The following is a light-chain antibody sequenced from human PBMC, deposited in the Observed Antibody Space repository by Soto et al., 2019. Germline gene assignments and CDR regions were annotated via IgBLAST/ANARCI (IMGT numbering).Light chain of an antibody. CDR1: QTINTH. Sequence: DIQMTQSPSSLSASVGDRVTTNCRASQTINTHLNWYQQKPGQAPKLLILAASSLASGVPSRFSGSGSGTDFTLSISTVQIEDFATYFCQQSYSFPLTFGGGTKVDIK. J-gene: IGKJ4*01. CDR3: QQSYSFPLT. CDR2: AAS. V-gene: IGKV1-39*01.